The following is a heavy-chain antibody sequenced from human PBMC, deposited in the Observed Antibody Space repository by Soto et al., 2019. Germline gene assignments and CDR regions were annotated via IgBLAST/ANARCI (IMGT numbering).Heavy chain of an antibody. CDR1: GYTLTSYA. Sequence: GTSVKVSCKDSGYTLTSYARHWVRQAPGQRLEWMGWINAGNGNTKYSQKFQGRVTITRDTSASTAYMELSSLRSEDTAVYYCARDPLLRRIPGAFDIWGQGTMVTVSS. CDR2: INAGNGNT. J-gene: IGHJ3*02. D-gene: IGHD1-26*01. CDR3: ARDPLLRRIPGAFDI. V-gene: IGHV1-3*01.